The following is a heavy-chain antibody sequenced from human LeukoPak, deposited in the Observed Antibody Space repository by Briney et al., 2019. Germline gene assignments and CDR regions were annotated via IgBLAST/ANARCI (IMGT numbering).Heavy chain of an antibody. D-gene: IGHD2-21*01. CDR3: ARPSSPLHRDDAFDI. CDR1: GYSFTSHW. Sequence: GESLKISCRGSGYSFTSHWIGWVRQMPGKGLEWMGIIYPGDSESRYSPSFQGQVTISADKSISTAYLQWSSLKASDTAMYYCARPSSPLHRDDAFDIWGQGTMVTVSS. J-gene: IGHJ3*02. CDR2: IYPGDSES. V-gene: IGHV5-51*01.